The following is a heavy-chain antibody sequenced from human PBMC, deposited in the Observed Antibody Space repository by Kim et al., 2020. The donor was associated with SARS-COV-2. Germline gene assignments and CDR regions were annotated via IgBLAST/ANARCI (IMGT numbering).Heavy chain of an antibody. Sequence: GRFTISRDNAKNTLYLPLNSLSAEDTAVYYCARNHYYSDSSGYRIWFDPWGQGTLVTLSS. J-gene: IGHJ5*02. CDR3: ARNHYYSDSSGYRIWFDP. V-gene: IGHV3-74*01. D-gene: IGHD3-22*01.